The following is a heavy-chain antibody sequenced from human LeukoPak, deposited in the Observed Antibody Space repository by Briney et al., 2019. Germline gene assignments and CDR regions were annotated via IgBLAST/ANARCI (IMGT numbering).Heavy chain of an antibody. CDR3: ARGGCRSGSYQTYYYGMDV. CDR2: IWYDGSNK. Sequence: PGGSLRLSCAASGFTFSSYGMHWVRQAPGKGLEWVAVIWYDGSNKYYADSVKGRFTISRDNSKNTLYLQMNSLRAEDTAVYYCARGGCRSGSYQTYYYGMDVWGQGTTVTVSS. V-gene: IGHV3-33*01. D-gene: IGHD3-10*01. CDR1: GFTFSSYG. J-gene: IGHJ6*02.